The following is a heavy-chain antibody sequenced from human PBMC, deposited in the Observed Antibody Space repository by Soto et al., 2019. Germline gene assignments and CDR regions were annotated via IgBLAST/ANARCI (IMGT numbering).Heavy chain of an antibody. V-gene: IGHV3-7*03. Sequence: HPGGSLRLSCAASGFTFSSYWMSWVRQAPGKGLQWVANINRDGNEKYYVDSLKGRFTISRDNARNSLYLQMDSLRDEDTALYYCAKGRYDFWSPYYFDSWGQGTLGTVSS. D-gene: IGHD3-3*01. CDR3: AKGRYDFWSPYYFDS. CDR1: GFTFSSYW. J-gene: IGHJ4*02. CDR2: INRDGNEK.